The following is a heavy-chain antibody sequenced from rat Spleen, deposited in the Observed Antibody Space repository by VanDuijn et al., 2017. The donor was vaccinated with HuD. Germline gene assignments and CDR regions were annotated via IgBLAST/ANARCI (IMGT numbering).Heavy chain of an antibody. CDR2: ILSGGSGT. V-gene: IGHV5-31*01. CDR1: GFTFNNFW. Sequence: EVQLVESGGGLVQPGRSLKLSCVASGFTFNNFWMSWIRQAPGKGLEWVATILSGGSGTYYPDSVQGRFTISRDNAKSTLYLQMDSLRSEDTATYYCATHTDNSGMDAWGQGVMVTVSS. J-gene: IGHJ2*01. CDR3: ATHTDNSGMDA. D-gene: IGHD4-3*01.